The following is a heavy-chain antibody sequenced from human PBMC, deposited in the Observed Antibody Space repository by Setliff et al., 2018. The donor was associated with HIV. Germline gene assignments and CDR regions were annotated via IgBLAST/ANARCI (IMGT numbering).Heavy chain of an antibody. Sequence: GGSLRLSCAASGFTFNKYIMSWVRQAPGKGLEWVSHIRGKSDIIKYAESVMGRFTISRDNAKNSLYLEMNSLRAEDTAIYYCARDYNYIFDSWGQGVLVTVSS. J-gene: IGHJ4*02. D-gene: IGHD3-22*01. CDR3: ARDYNYIFDS. CDR1: GFTFNKYI. CDR2: IRGKSDII. V-gene: IGHV3-48*01.